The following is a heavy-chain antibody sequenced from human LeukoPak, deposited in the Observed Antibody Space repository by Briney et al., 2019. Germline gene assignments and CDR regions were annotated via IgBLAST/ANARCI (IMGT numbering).Heavy chain of an antibody. Sequence: PSGGSLRLSCAASGFTFSSYGMHWVRQAPGKGLEWVAVISYDGSNKYYADSVKGRFTISRDNSKNTLYLQMNSLRAEDTAVYYCAGEPPRLVSYGYDYWGQGTLVTVSS. CDR3: AGEPPRLVSYGYDY. J-gene: IGHJ4*02. CDR1: GFTFSSYG. D-gene: IGHD5-18*01. V-gene: IGHV3-30*03. CDR2: ISYDGSNK.